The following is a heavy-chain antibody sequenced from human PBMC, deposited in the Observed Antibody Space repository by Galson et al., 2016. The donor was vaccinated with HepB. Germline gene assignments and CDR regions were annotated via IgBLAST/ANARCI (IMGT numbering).Heavy chain of an antibody. CDR1: GYTFTDYY. Sequence: SVKVSCKASGYTFTDYYLHWVRQAPGQGLEWLGWINPNSGGTTYAQNFQGWVTMTRDTSISTAYMELSRLRSDDTAVYFCAREDGPSISNCFDSWGQGTLVTVSS. J-gene: IGHJ5*01. V-gene: IGHV1-2*04. CDR2: INPNSGGT. D-gene: IGHD2-21*01. CDR3: AREDGPSISNCFDS.